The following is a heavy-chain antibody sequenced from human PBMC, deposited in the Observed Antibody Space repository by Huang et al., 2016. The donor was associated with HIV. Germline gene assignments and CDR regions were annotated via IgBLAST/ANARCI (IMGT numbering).Heavy chain of an antibody. CDR2: IKQDGSEK. D-gene: IGHD1-7*01. Sequence: LVESGGGVVQPGGSRRLSCAGSTATFNAYWMSWVRQRPGQGLEWVANIKQDGSEKYYMDSVEGRFNISRDNVKKLLFVEMNNLRVADTAVYYCATKASAMDIWGQGTTVIVSS. CDR3: ATKASAMDI. J-gene: IGHJ6*02. V-gene: IGHV3-7*01. CDR1: TATFNAYW.